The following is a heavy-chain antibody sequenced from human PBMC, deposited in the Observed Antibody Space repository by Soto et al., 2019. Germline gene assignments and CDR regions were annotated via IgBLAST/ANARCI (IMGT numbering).Heavy chain of an antibody. D-gene: IGHD3-10*01. CDR2: INHSGST. CDR3: ARGSVRSYGSGSYSYPYYYYYGMDV. CDR1: GGSFSGYY. V-gene: IGHV4-34*01. Sequence: SETLSLTCAVYGGSFSGYYWSWIRQPPGKGLEWIGEINHSGSTNYNPSLKSRVTISVDTSKNQFSLKLSSVTAADTAVYYCARGSVRSYGSGSYSYPYYYYYGMDVWGQGTTVT. J-gene: IGHJ6*02.